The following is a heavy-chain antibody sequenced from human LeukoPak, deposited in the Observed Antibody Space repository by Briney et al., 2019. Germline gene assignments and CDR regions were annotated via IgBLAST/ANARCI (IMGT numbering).Heavy chain of an antibody. J-gene: IGHJ4*02. CDR2: IYYSGYT. D-gene: IGHD4-23*01. CDR1: GDSISNYY. V-gene: IGHV4-59*01. CDR3: ARSDYGGTLRY. Sequence: SETLSLTCSVSGDSISNYYWNWVRQPPGKGLEWIGYIYYSGYTNYNPSLKGRVTISVDTSKNQFSLKLSSVTAADTAVYYCARSDYGGTLRYWGQGTLVTVSS.